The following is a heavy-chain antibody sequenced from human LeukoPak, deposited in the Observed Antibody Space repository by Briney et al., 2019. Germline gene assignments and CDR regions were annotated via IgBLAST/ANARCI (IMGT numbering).Heavy chain of an antibody. CDR3: ARGPRGCSSTSCTTNWFDP. CDR2: LYHSGST. CDR1: GGSISSGGYS. V-gene: IGHV4-30-2*01. D-gene: IGHD2-2*01. J-gene: IGHJ5*02. Sequence: SQTLPLTCAVSGGSISSGGYSWSWIRQPPGKGLEWIGYLYHSGSTYYDPSLKSRVTISVDRSKNQFSLKLSSVTAADTAVYYCARGPRGCSSTSCTTNWFDPWGQGTLVTVSS.